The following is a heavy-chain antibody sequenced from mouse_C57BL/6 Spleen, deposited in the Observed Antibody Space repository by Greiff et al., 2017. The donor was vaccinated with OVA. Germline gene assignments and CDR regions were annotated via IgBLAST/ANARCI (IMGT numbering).Heavy chain of an antibody. Sequence: EVQGVESGGGLVKPGGSLKLSCAASGFTFSDYGMHWVRQAPEKGLEWVAYISSGSSTIYYADTVKGRFTISRDNAKNTLFLQMTSLRSEDTAMYYCARGDDYEGYYFDYWGQGTTLTVSS. CDR1: GFTFSDYG. CDR2: ISSGSSTI. CDR3: ARGDDYEGYYFDY. D-gene: IGHD2-4*01. J-gene: IGHJ2*01. V-gene: IGHV5-17*01.